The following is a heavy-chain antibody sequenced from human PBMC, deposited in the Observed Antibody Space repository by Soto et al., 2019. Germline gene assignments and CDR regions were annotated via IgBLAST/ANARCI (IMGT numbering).Heavy chain of an antibody. CDR2: IYPGDSDT. Sequence: PGESLKISCEGSGYNFNTYWIGWVRQMPGKGLEWMALIYPGDSDTRYSPSFEGQVTLSVDRSISTAYQQWSSLKASDTAIYYCATSTVSYVDIVSSTTRGYFDHWGQGTLVTVSS. J-gene: IGHJ4*02. V-gene: IGHV5-51*01. D-gene: IGHD5-12*01. CDR3: ATSTVSYVDIVSSTTRGYFDH. CDR1: GYNFNTYW.